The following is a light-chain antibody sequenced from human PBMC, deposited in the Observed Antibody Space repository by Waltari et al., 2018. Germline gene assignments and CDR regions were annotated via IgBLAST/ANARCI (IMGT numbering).Light chain of an antibody. J-gene: IGLJ2*01. CDR1: RSDVGGYNY. CDR3: CSYAGSYTSL. V-gene: IGLV2-11*01. CDR2: DVS. Sequence: QSALTQPRSVSGSPGQSVTISCTGTRSDVGGYNYVPWYQQPPGKAPKLMIYDVSKRPSGVPDRFSGSKSGNTASLTISGLQAEDEADYYCCSYAGSYTSLFGGGTKLTVL.